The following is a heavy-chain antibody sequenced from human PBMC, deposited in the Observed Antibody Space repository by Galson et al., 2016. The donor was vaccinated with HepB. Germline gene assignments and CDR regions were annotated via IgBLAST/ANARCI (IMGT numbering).Heavy chain of an antibody. CDR3: ARESYSSSTNWFDP. Sequence: SETLSLTCSVTGASISGSSYYWVWIRQPPGQGLEWIGSLYYSGTTYYSSSLKRRVTISVNTSKNHFSLRLNSVTAADTAVYYCARESYSSSTNWFDPWGQGTQVTASS. CDR2: LYYSGTT. J-gene: IGHJ5*02. D-gene: IGHD6-13*01. V-gene: IGHV4-39*07. CDR1: GASISGSSYY.